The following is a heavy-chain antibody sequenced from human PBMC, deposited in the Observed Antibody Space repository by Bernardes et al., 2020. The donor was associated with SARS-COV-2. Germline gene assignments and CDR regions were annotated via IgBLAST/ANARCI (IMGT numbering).Heavy chain of an antibody. CDR3: ARYVPNYSASSGYYFDF. CDR2: IYYSGIT. V-gene: IGHV4-39*01. Sequence: SETLSLTCTVSGGSISSLAHYWSWLLQPPGKGLEWIGNIYYSGITYYNPSLTNRVTISIDTSQNQFFLRLTSVTAADTAVFYCARYVPNYSASSGYYFDFWGQGSLVTVSS. D-gene: IGHD3-22*01. J-gene: IGHJ4*02. CDR1: GGSISSLAHY.